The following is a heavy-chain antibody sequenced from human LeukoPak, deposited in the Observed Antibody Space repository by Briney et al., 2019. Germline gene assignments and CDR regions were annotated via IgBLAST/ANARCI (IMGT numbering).Heavy chain of an antibody. D-gene: IGHD1-26*01. J-gene: IGHJ3*02. CDR1: GGSISSYY. CDR3: ATYSGSYFGSAFDI. Sequence: KPSETLSLTCTVSGGSISSYYWSWIRQPPGKGLEWIGYIYYSGSTNYNPSLKSRVTISVDTSKNQFSLKLSSVTAADTAVYYCATYSGSYFGSAFDIWGQGTMVTVSS. CDR2: IYYSGST. V-gene: IGHV4-59*01.